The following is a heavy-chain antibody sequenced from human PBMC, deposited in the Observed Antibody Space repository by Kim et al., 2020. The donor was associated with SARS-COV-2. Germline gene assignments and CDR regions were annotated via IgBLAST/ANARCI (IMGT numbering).Heavy chain of an antibody. V-gene: IGHV4-61*01. CDR3: AGAHGYSSGWGVFDY. J-gene: IGHJ4*02. D-gene: IGHD6-19*01. Sequence: SETLSLTCTVSGGSVSSGCYYWSWNRQPPGKGLEWIGYIYYSGSTNYNPSLESRVTISIYTSKNQFSLKLISVTAADTAVYYCAGAHGYSSGWGVFDYWGQGTLVTVSS. CDR2: IYYSGST. CDR1: GGSVSSGCYY.